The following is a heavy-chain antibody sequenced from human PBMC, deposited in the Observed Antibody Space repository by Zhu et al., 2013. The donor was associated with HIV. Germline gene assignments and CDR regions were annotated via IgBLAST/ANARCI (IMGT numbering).Heavy chain of an antibody. D-gene: IGHD6-13*01. Sequence: VQLVESGGGLVQPGGSVRLSCAASGFTLSSSWMHWVRQAPGKGLVWVSRINSDGSSTTYADSVKGRFTISRDNAKNTLYLQMNSLRAEDTAVYYCARGASSSWNWVDYWGQGTLVTVSS. CDR1: GFTLSSSW. J-gene: IGHJ4*02. V-gene: IGHV3-74*01. CDR2: INSDGSST. CDR3: ARGASSSWNWVDY.